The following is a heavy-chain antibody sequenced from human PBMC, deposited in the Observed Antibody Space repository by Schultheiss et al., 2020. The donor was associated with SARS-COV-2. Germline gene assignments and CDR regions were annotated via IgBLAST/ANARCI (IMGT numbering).Heavy chain of an antibody. D-gene: IGHD2-2*01. CDR3: ARRPASANWFDP. CDR1: GGSISSYY. Sequence: SETLSLTCTVSGGSISSYYWSWIRQPPGKGLEWIGEINHSGSTNYNPSLKSRVTISVDTSKNQFSLKLSSVTAADTAVYYCARRPASANWFDPWGQGTLVTVSS. J-gene: IGHJ5*02. V-gene: IGHV4-34*01. CDR2: INHSGST.